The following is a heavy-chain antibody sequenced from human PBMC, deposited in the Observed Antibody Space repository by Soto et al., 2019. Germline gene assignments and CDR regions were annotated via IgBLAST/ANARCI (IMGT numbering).Heavy chain of an antibody. CDR1: GFTFDDYA. V-gene: IGHV3-9*01. J-gene: IGHJ4*02. Sequence: EVQLVESGGGLVQPGRSLRLSCAASGFTFDDYAIHWVRQAPGRGLEWVAGISWNGASIGYADSVKGRFTISRENAKNYLHLQMNSLRSEDTALYYRATLPLYGSGFDCWGQGTLVTVSS. CDR2: ISWNGASI. CDR3: ATLPLYGSGFDC. D-gene: IGHD3-10*01.